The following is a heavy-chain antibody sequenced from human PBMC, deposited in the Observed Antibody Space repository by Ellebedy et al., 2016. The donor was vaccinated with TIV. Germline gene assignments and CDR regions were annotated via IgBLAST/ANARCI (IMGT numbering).Heavy chain of an antibody. J-gene: IGHJ6*02. V-gene: IGHV3-72*01. D-gene: IGHD3-3*01. CDR2: TRNKANSYTT. CDR1: GFTFSDHY. Sequence: GESLKISCAASGFTFSDHYMDWVRQAPGKGLEWVGRTRNKANSYTTEYAASVKGRFTISRDDSKNSLYLQMNSLKTEDTAAYYCARGPLYYDFWSGYYRGDYYYYGMDVWGQGTTVTVSS. CDR3: ARGPLYYDFWSGYYRGDYYYYGMDV.